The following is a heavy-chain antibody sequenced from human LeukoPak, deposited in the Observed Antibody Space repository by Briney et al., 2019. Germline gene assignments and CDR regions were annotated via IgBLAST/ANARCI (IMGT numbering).Heavy chain of an antibody. J-gene: IGHJ4*02. V-gene: IGHV1-2*02. D-gene: IGHD2-2*01. CDR3: ARRSRYCSSTSCYARFDY. CDR1: GYTFTGYY. CDR2: INPNSGGT. Sequence: ASVKVSCKASGYTFTGYYMHWVRQAPGQGLEWMGWINPNSGGTNYAQKFQGRVTMTRDTSISTAYMELSRLRSDDTAVYYCARRSRYCSSTSCYARFDYWGQGTLVTVSS.